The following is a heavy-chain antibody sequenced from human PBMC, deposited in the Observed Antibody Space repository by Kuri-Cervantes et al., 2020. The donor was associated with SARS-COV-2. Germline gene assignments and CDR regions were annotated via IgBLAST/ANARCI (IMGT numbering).Heavy chain of an antibody. CDR2: IDWEDDK. CDR3: ARTIAARQHWFDP. Sequence: SGPTLVKPTQTLTLTCSFPGFSLSTYGMRVHWIRQPPGKALEWLAHIDWEDDKFYNSSLKTRLTISKDTSKNQVVLIMTNMDPVDTATYYCARTIAARQHWFDPWGPGTLVTVSS. CDR1: GFSLSTYGMR. J-gene: IGHJ5*02. V-gene: IGHV2-70*04. D-gene: IGHD6-6*01.